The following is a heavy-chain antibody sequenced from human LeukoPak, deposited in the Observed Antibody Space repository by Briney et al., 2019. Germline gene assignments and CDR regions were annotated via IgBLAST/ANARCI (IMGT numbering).Heavy chain of an antibody. Sequence: GGSLRLSFAASGFTFSSYAMSWVRQAPGKGLEWVSAISGSGGSTYYADSVKGRFTISRDNSRNTLYLQMNSLRAEDTALYYCAKDRPQYCSSVNCYVFDSWGQGTLVTVSS. CDR1: GFTFSSYA. V-gene: IGHV3-23*01. CDR2: ISGSGGST. CDR3: AKDRPQYCSSVNCYVFDS. D-gene: IGHD2-2*01. J-gene: IGHJ4*02.